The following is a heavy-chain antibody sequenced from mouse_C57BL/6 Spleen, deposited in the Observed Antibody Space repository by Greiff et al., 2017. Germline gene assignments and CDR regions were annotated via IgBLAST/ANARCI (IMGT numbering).Heavy chain of an antibody. CDR2: ISSGGSYT. V-gene: IGHV5-6*01. J-gene: IGHJ4*01. CDR3: ARHDYDDGLYAMDY. Sequence: VQLKESGGDLVKPGGSLKLSCAASGFTFSSYGMSWVRQTPDKRLEWVATISSGGSYTYYPDSVKGRFTISRDNAKNTLYLQMSSLKSEDTAMYYCARHDYDDGLYAMDYWGQGTSVTVSS. CDR1: GFTFSSYG. D-gene: IGHD2-4*01.